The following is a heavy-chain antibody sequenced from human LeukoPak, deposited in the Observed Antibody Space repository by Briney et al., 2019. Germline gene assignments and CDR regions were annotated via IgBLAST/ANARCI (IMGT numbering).Heavy chain of an antibody. V-gene: IGHV3-11*01. Sequence: GGSLRLSCAASGFTFSDYYMSWIRQAPGKGLEWVSYISSSGSTIYYADSVKGRFTISGDNAKNSLYLQMNSLRAEDTAVYYCARSHTAMAYFDYWGQGTLVTVSS. CDR1: GFTFSDYY. J-gene: IGHJ4*02. CDR2: ISSSGSTI. CDR3: ARSHTAMAYFDY. D-gene: IGHD5-18*01.